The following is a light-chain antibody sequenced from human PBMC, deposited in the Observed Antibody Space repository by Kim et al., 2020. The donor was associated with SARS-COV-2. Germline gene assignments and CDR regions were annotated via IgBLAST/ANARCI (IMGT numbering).Light chain of an antibody. Sequence: QSVLTPPPSASGTPGQRVTISCSGGSSNLGRNYVYWYQHVPGAAPKLLIYRGNNRPSGVPDRFAGSKSDNSASLVISGLRSEDEADYYCAAWDDSLSAYVFGTGTKVTVL. V-gene: IGLV1-47*01. CDR3: AAWDDSLSAYV. CDR2: RGN. J-gene: IGLJ1*01. CDR1: SSNLGRNY.